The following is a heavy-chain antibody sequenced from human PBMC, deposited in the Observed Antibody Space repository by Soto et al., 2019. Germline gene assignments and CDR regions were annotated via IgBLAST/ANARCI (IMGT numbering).Heavy chain of an antibody. CDR3: ARHVVGATRPPDY. D-gene: IGHD1-26*01. V-gene: IGHV4-39*01. CDR1: GGSISSSSYY. CDR2: IYYSGST. J-gene: IGHJ4*02. Sequence: SETLSLTCTVSGGSISSSSYYWGWIRQPPGKGLEWIGSIYYSGSTYYNPSLKSRVTISVDTSKNQFSLKLSSVTAADTAVYYCARHVVGATRPPDYWGQGTLVTVSS.